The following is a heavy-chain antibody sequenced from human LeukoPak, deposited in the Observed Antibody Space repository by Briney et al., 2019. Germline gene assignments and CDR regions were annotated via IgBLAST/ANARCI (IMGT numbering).Heavy chain of an antibody. Sequence: GGSLRLSCAASGFTFSSSAMSWVRKAPGKGLEWVSAISNNGGYTYYADSVQGRFTISRDNSKSTLCLQMNSLRAEDTAVYYCAKQLGYCSDGSCYFPYWGQGTLVTVSS. CDR1: GFTFSSSA. CDR3: AKQLGYCSDGSCYFPY. J-gene: IGHJ4*02. D-gene: IGHD2-15*01. CDR2: ISNNGGYT. V-gene: IGHV3-23*01.